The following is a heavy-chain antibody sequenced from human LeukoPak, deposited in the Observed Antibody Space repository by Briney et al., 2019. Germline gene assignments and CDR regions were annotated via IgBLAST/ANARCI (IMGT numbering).Heavy chain of an antibody. CDR3: ARDRVWSGFYDDAFDI. CDR1: GFTFSDYY. Sequence: PGGSLRLSCAASGFTFSDYYMNWVRQAPGKGLEWVSYISSSGTAISYADSVKGRFTISRDNAKNSLYLQMNSLRAEDTAVYYCARDRVWSGFYDDAFDIWGQGTMVTVSS. D-gene: IGHD3-3*01. V-gene: IGHV3-11*04. CDR2: ISSSGTAI. J-gene: IGHJ3*02.